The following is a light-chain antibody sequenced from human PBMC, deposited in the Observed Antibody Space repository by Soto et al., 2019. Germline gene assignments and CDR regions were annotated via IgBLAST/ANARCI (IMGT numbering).Light chain of an antibody. CDR1: SSDVGGYNY. Sequence: QSALTQPPSASGSPGQSVTISCTGTSSDVGGYNYVSWYQQHPGKAPKLMIYEVNKRPSGVPNRFSGSKSGNTASLTVSGLQAEDEADYFCNSYAGSNNLRYVFGTGTKVTVL. V-gene: IGLV2-8*01. CDR3: NSYAGSNNLRYV. J-gene: IGLJ1*01. CDR2: EVN.